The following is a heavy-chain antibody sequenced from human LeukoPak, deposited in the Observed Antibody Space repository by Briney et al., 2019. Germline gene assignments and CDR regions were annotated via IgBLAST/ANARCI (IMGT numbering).Heavy chain of an antibody. CDR2: INPSGGST. V-gene: IGHV1-46*01. CDR3: ARVKPNYYDSSAYGTFDI. J-gene: IGHJ3*02. Sequence: GASVKVSCKASGYTFTSYYMHWVRQAAGQGLEWTGIINPSGGSTSYAQKFQGRVTMTRDTSTSTVYMELSSLRSEDTAVYYCARVKPNYYDSSAYGTFDIWGQGTMVTVSS. D-gene: IGHD3-22*01. CDR1: GYTFTSYY.